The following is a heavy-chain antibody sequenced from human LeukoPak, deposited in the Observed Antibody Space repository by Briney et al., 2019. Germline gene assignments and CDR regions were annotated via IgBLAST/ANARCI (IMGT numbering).Heavy chain of an antibody. V-gene: IGHV4-30-4*01. CDR3: AASGGSVDYYYGMDV. J-gene: IGHJ6*02. CDR1: GGSISSGGYY. D-gene: IGHD2-15*01. CDR2: IYYSGST. Sequence: SQTLSLTCTVSGGSISSGGYYWSWIRQPPGKGLEWIGYIYYSGSTYYNPSLKSRVTISVDTSKNQFSLKLSSVTAADTAVCYCAASGGSVDYYYGMDVWGQGTTVTVSS.